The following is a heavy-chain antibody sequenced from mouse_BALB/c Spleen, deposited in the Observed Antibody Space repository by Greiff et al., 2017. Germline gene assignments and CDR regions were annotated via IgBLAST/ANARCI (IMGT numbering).Heavy chain of an antibody. D-gene: IGHD1-1*01. CDR2: ISNLAYSI. J-gene: IGHJ4*01. Sequence: EVKLVESGGGLVQPGGSRKLSCAASGFTFSDYGMAWVRQAPGKGPEWVAFISNLAYSIYYADTVTGRFTISRENAKNTLYLEMSSLRSEDTAMYYCARDQDYYGSSVYAMDYWGQGTSVTVSS. CDR3: ARDQDYYGSSVYAMDY. CDR1: GFTFSDYG. V-gene: IGHV5-15*02.